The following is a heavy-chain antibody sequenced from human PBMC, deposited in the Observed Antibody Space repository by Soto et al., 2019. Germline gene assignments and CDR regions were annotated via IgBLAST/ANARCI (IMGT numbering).Heavy chain of an antibody. J-gene: IGHJ6*03. Sequence: PGGSLRLSCAASGFTFSSYAMSWVRQAPGKGLEWVSAISGSGGSTYYADSVKGRFTISRDNSKNTLYLQMNSLRAEDTAVYYCARGEHSGYAVVVAATRYYYMDVWGKGTTVTVSS. V-gene: IGHV3-23*01. CDR1: GFTFSSYA. CDR2: ISGSGGST. CDR3: ARGEHSGYAVVVAATRYYYMDV. D-gene: IGHD2-15*01.